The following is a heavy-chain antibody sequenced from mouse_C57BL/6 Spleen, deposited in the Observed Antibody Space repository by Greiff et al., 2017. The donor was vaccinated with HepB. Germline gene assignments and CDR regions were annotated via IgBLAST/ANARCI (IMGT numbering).Heavy chain of an antibody. V-gene: IGHV1-82*01. CDR3: ARSQLRLRERDMDY. CDR2: IYPGDGDT. CDR1: GYAFSSSW. J-gene: IGHJ4*01. D-gene: IGHD3-2*02. Sequence: VQLQQSGPELVKPGASVKISCKASGYAFSSSWMNWVKQRPGKGLEWIGRIYPGDGDTNHNGKFKGKATLTADKSSSTAYMQLSSLTSEDSAVYFCARSQLRLRERDMDYWGQGTSVTVSS.